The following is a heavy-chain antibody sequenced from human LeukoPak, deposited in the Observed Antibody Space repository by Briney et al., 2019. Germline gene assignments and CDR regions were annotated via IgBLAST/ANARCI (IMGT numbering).Heavy chain of an antibody. CDR2: INPNSGGT. J-gene: IGHJ4*02. CDR1: GYTFTGYY. D-gene: IGHD3-9*01. V-gene: IGHV1-2*06. CDR3: ARDHSDILTGYYLDY. Sequence: ASVKVSCKASGYTFTGYYMHWVRQAPGQGLEWMRRINPNSGGTNYAQKFQGRVTMTRDTSISTAYMELSRLRSDDTAVYYCARDHSDILTGYYLDYWGQGTLVTVSS.